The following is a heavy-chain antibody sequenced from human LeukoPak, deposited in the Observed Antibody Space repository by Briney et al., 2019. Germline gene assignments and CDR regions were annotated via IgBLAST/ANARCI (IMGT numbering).Heavy chain of an antibody. CDR1: GYSFTSYW. Sequence: GESLKISCKGSGYSFTSYWIGRERQMPGKGLGWMGIIYPGDSDTRYSPSFQGQVPLSADTSISTAYLQWRSLKASDTAMYYCARGPSGSSLSYFDYWGQGTLVTVSS. CDR2: IYPGDSDT. J-gene: IGHJ4*02. CDR3: ARGPSGSSLSYFDY. D-gene: IGHD1-26*01. V-gene: IGHV5-51*01.